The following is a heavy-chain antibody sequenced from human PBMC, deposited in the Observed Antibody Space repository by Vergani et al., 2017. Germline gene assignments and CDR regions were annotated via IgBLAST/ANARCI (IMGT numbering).Heavy chain of an antibody. Sequence: EVQLVESGGGLVQPGGSLRLSCAASGFTFSSYEMNWVRQAPGKGLEWVANIKQDGSEKYYVDSVKGRFTISRDNAKNSLYLQMNSLRAEDTAVYYCAREVSVAGTGAFDIWGQGTMVTVSS. CDR1: GFTFSSYE. J-gene: IGHJ3*02. V-gene: IGHV3-7*03. D-gene: IGHD6-19*01. CDR3: AREVSVAGTGAFDI. CDR2: IKQDGSEK.